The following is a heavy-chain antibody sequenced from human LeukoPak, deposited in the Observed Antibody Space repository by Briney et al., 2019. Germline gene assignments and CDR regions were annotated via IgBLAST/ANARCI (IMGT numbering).Heavy chain of an antibody. CDR1: GFTFGDYG. CDR3: ARDRRGITGTEWFDP. D-gene: IGHD1-20*01. J-gene: IGHJ5*02. V-gene: IGHV3-20*04. Sequence: GGSLRLFCEGSGFTFGDYGMSWVRQAPGKGPEWVAGISWNSDSAGYPDSVKGRFTISRDNAKNSLYLQMNSLRVEDTALYYCARDRRGITGTEWFDPWGQGTLVTVSS. CDR2: ISWNSDSA.